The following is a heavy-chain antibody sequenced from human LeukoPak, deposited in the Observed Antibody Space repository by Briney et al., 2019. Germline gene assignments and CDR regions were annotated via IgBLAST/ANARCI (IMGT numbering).Heavy chain of an antibody. D-gene: IGHD3-22*01. Sequence: GESLKISCKGSGYSFTSYWIGWVRQMPGKGLEWMGIIYPGDSDTRYSPSFQGQVTISADKSISTAYLQRSSLKASDTAMYYCARPYYYDSSGYYYEGGAFDIWGQGTMVTVSS. CDR2: IYPGDSDT. CDR1: GYSFTSYW. CDR3: ARPYYYDSSGYYYEGGAFDI. V-gene: IGHV5-51*01. J-gene: IGHJ3*02.